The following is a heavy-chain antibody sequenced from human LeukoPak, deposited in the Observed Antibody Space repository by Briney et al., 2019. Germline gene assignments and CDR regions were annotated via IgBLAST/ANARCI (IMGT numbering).Heavy chain of an antibody. V-gene: IGHV4-31*03. CDR2: IYYSGST. D-gene: IGHD6-13*01. J-gene: IGHJ5*02. CDR3: ARALIAAAVQYFDP. Sequence: SETLSLTCTVSGGSISSGGHFWSWIRQHPGKGLEWIGYIYYSGSTYYNPSLKSRVTISVDTSKNQFSLKLSSVTAADTAVYYCARALIAAAVQYFDPWGQGTLVTVPS. CDR1: GGSISSGGHF.